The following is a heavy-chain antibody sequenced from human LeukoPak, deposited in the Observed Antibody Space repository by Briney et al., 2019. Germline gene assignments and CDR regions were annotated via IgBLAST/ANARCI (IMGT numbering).Heavy chain of an antibody. CDR2: ISAYNGNT. CDR3: ARDHVTIFGVVIIYYYYGMDV. D-gene: IGHD3-3*01. Sequence: ASVKVSCKASGYTFTSYGISWVQQAPGQGLEWMGWISAYNGNTNYAQKLQGRVTMTTDTSTSTAYVELRSLRSDDTAVYYCARDHVTIFGVVIIYYYYGMDVWGQGTTVTVSS. J-gene: IGHJ6*02. V-gene: IGHV1-18*01. CDR1: GYTFTSYG.